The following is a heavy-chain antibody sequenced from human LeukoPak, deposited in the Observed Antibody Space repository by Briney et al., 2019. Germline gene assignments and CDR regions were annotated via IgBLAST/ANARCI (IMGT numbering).Heavy chain of an antibody. J-gene: IGHJ4*02. V-gene: IGHV1-58*02. CDR3: AAGPLGVVVPAVFTR. D-gene: IGHD2-2*01. Sequence: SVKVSCKASGYTFTSYDINWVRQATGQGLEWIGWIVVGSGNTNYAQKFQERVTITRDMSTSTAYMELSSLRSEDTAVYYCAAGPLGVVVPAVFTRWGQGTLVTVSS. CDR2: IVVGSGNT. CDR1: GYTFTSYD.